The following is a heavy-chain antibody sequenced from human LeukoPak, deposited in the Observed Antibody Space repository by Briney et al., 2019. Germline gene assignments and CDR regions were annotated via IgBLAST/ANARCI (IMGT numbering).Heavy chain of an antibody. J-gene: IGHJ5*02. Sequence: SETLSLTCTVSGGSINSGTNSWGWIRQPPVKGLEWIGTIHFSGNTYYNPSLNGRVTVSADTSKNQFSLKLSSVTAADTAVYYCARLPTGFPNWFDRWGQGTLVTVSS. D-gene: IGHD3-9*01. V-gene: IGHV4-39*01. CDR3: ARLPTGFPNWFDR. CDR1: GGSINSGTNS. CDR2: IHFSGNT.